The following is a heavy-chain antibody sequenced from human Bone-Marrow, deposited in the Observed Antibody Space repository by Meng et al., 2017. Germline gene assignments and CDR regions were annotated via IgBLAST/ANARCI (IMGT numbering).Heavy chain of an antibody. Sequence: SVKVSCKASGYTFTGYYMHWVRQAPGQRLEWMGWINAGNGNTKYSQKFQGRVTITRDTSASTAYMELSSLRSEDTAVYYCARDDILTGYYFDYYYGMDVWGQGTTVTVSS. D-gene: IGHD3-9*01. CDR2: INAGNGNT. J-gene: IGHJ6*02. V-gene: IGHV1-3*01. CDR3: ARDDILTGYYFDYYYGMDV. CDR1: GYTFTGYY.